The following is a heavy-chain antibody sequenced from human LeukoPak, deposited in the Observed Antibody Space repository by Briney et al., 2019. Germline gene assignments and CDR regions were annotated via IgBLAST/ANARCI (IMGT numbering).Heavy chain of an antibody. D-gene: IGHD6-13*01. CDR2: ISGSGGST. CDR3: ARAWYSNSWSHFDY. Sequence: PGGSLRLSCAASGFTFSSYGMHWVRQAPGKGLEWVSAISGSGGSTYYADSVRGRFTISRDNSKNTLYLQMNSLRAEDTAVYYCARAWYSNSWSHFDYWGQGTLVTVSS. J-gene: IGHJ4*02. CDR1: GFTFSSYG. V-gene: IGHV3-23*01.